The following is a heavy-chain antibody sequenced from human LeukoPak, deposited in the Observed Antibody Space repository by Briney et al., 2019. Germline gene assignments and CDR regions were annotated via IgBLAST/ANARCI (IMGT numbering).Heavy chain of an antibody. CDR1: GFTFSSYG. J-gene: IGHJ3*02. CDR2: ISNDGSNK. Sequence: GRSLRLSCAASGFTFSSYGMHWVRQAPGKGLEWVAVISNDGSNKYYADSVKGRFTISRDNSENTLYLQMNSLSADDTAVYYCTRGVHYYTAFDIWGQGTMVAVSS. D-gene: IGHD3-22*01. V-gene: IGHV3-30*03. CDR3: TRGVHYYTAFDI.